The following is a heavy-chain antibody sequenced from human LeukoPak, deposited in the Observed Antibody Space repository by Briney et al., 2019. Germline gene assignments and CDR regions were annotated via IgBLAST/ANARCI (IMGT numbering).Heavy chain of an antibody. V-gene: IGHV1-69*05. CDR1: GGTFSSYA. CDR2: IIPIFGTA. D-gene: IGHD6-19*01. J-gene: IGHJ5*02. Sequence: SVKVSCKASGGTFSSYAISWVRRAPGQGLEWMGGIIPIFGTANYAQKFQGRVTITTDESTSTAYMELSSLRSEDTAVYYCARDIQQWLDHNWFDPWGQGTLVTVSS. CDR3: ARDIQQWLDHNWFDP.